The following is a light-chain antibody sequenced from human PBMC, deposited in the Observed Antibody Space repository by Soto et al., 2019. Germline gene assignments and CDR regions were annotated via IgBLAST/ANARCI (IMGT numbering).Light chain of an antibody. CDR2: QAS. CDR3: LQDYDYPRT. J-gene: IGKJ1*01. V-gene: IGKV1-5*03. Sequence: DTQMTQSPSTLSASVGDRVTITCRASQSLNIWLAWYQQKPGRAPKLLIYQASTLASGVPSRFSGSGSGTDFTLTISSLQPEDFATYYCLQDYDYPRTFGQGTKVDIK. CDR1: QSLNIW.